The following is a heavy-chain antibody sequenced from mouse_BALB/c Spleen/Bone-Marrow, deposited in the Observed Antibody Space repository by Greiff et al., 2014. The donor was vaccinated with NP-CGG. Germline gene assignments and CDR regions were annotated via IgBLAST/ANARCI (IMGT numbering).Heavy chain of an antibody. Sequence: VQLQQSGTELVKPGASVKLSCKASGYTFTSYYMFWVKQRPGQGLEWIGEINPSNGGTVFNEKFKSKVTLTVDKSSSTAYIQLSGLTSEDSAAYYCIRSAGAGFAYWGQGTLVTVS. J-gene: IGHJ3*01. CDR3: IRSAGAGFAY. CDR1: GYTFTSYY. V-gene: IGHV1-53*01. CDR2: INPSNGGT.